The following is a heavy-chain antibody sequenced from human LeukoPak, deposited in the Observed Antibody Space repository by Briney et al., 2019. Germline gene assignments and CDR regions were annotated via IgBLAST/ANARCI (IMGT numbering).Heavy chain of an antibody. J-gene: IGHJ4*02. D-gene: IGHD1-26*01. Sequence: GGSLRLSCAASGFTFDDYAIHWVRQAPGKGLEWVSLISGDDGSTYYADSVEGRFTISRDNSKNSLYLQMNSLTTEDTALYYCAKGSGSHVSSFDYRGQGTLVTVSS. V-gene: IGHV3-43*02. CDR3: AKGSGSHVSSFDY. CDR2: ISGDDGST. CDR1: GFTFDDYA.